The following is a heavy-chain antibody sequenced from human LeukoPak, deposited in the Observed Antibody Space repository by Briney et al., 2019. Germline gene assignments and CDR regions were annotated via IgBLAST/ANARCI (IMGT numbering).Heavy chain of an antibody. CDR2: IYYSGTT. Sequence: PSETLSLTCTVSGGSITSYYWSWIRQPPGKGLECIGYIYYSGTTYYNPSLKSRVTISVDTSKNQFSLKLSSVTAADTAVYYCARVRRDGYNSPDYWGQGTLVTVSS. V-gene: IGHV4-59*01. J-gene: IGHJ4*02. D-gene: IGHD5-24*01. CDR1: GGSITSYY. CDR3: ARVRRDGYNSPDY.